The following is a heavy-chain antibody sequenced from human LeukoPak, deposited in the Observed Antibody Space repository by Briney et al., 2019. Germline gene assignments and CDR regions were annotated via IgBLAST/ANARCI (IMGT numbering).Heavy chain of an antibody. Sequence: GGSLRLSCAASGFTFSSYDMHWVRQATGKGLEWVSAIGTAGDTYYPGSVKGRFTISRENAKNSLYLQMNSLRAGDTAVYYCARASYYDSSDYYYDYWGQGTLVTVSS. CDR1: GFTFSSYD. CDR3: ARASYYDSSDYYYDY. J-gene: IGHJ4*02. CDR2: IGTAGDT. V-gene: IGHV3-13*01. D-gene: IGHD3-22*01.